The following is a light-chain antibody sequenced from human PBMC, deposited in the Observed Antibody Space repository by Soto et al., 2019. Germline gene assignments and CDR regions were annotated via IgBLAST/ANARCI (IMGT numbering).Light chain of an antibody. CDR2: DVS. V-gene: IGLV2-11*01. Sequence: QSALTQPRSVSGSPGQSVTISCTGTSSDVGGYDYVSWYQQHPGKAPQLMIYDVSKRPSGVPDRFSGSKSGNTASLTISGLQAEDEADYYCCSYAGSFTLILGGGTKLTVL. CDR3: CSYAGSFTLI. CDR1: SSDVGGYDY. J-gene: IGLJ2*01.